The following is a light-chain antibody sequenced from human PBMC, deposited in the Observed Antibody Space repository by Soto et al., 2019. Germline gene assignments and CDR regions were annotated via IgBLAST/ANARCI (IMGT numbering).Light chain of an antibody. J-gene: IGLJ2*01. CDR1: SSNIGNNT. V-gene: IGLV1-44*01. Sequence: QSVLTQPPSASGTPGQRVTISCSGSSSNIGNNTVNWYQHLPGTAPKLLIHSDDQRPSGVPDRFSGSKSGTSASLAISGLQSEDEADYYCAAWDDSLNGYVVFGGGTQLTVL. CDR3: AAWDDSLNGYVV. CDR2: SDD.